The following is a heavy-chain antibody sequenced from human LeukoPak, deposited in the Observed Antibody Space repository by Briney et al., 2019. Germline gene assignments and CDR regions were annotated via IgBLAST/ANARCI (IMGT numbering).Heavy chain of an antibody. V-gene: IGHV4-61*02. CDR1: GGSISSGSYS. J-gene: IGHJ1*01. CDR3: PSAYDFRGMHFPH. Sequence: SQTLSLTCTVSGGSISSGSYSWSWIRQPAGKGLEWIRRIYTSGSTNYNPSLKSPVTISVDTSKNQFSLKLTSVTPADTSVYSSPSAYDFRGMHFPHWGQGTPVTVSS. CDR2: IYTSGST. D-gene: IGHD3-3*01.